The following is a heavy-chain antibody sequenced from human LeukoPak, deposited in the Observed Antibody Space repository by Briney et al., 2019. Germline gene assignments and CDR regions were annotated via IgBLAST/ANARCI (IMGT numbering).Heavy chain of an antibody. CDR2: INHSGST. J-gene: IGHJ4*02. CDR1: GVSFSGYY. D-gene: IGHD3-10*01. CDR3: ASYNGSGSYLNFDY. Sequence: SETLSLTCAVYGVSFSGYYWSWIRQPPGKGLEWIGEINHSGSTNYNPSLKSRVTISVDTSKNQFSLKLSSVTAADTAVYYCASYNGSGSYLNFDYWGQGTLVTVSS. V-gene: IGHV4-34*01.